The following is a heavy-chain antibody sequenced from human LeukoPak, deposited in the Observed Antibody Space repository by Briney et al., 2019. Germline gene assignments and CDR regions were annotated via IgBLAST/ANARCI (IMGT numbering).Heavy chain of an antibody. J-gene: IGHJ4*02. V-gene: IGHV3-48*01. D-gene: IGHD6-19*01. CDR2: ISSSSSTI. CDR1: GFTFSSYS. CDR3: ARSPRRYRSGWYLPLNFDY. Sequence: RPGGSLRLSCAASGFTFSSYSMNWVRQAPGKGLEWVSYISSSSSTIYYADSVKGRFTISRDNAKNSLYLQLNRLRAEDTAVSYCARSPRRYRSGWYLPLNFDYSGQGTLVTVSS.